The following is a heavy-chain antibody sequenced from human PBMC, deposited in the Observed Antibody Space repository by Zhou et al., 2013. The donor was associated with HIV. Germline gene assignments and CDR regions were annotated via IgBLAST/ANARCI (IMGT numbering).Heavy chain of an antibody. Sequence: QVQLVQSGAEVKKPGSSVKVSCKASGGTFSSYAISWVRQAPGQGLEWMGGIIPIFGTANYAQKFQGRVTITTDESTSTAYMELSSLRSEDTAVYYCARVQLERRGSLGYYYYYMDVWGKGTTVTVSS. V-gene: IGHV1-69*05. CDR3: ARVQLERRGSLGYYYYYMDV. CDR2: IIPIFGTA. J-gene: IGHJ6*03. D-gene: IGHD1-1*01. CDR1: GGTFSSYA.